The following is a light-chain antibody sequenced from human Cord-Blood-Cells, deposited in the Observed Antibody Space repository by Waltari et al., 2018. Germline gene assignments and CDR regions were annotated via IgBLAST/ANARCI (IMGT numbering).Light chain of an antibody. CDR3: QQYNSDPIT. CDR2: AAS. V-gene: IGKV1-16*02. CDR1: QGISNY. J-gene: IGKJ5*01. Sequence: DIQTTQSPSSLSASVGDRVTLTCRASQGISNYLAWFQQKPGKAPKSLIYAASSLQSGVPSKFSGSWSGTDFTLTIISLQPEDFATYFCQQYNSDPITFGQGTRLEIK.